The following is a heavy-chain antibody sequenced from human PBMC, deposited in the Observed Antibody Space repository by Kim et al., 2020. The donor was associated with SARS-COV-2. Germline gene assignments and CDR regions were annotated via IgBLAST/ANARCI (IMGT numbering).Heavy chain of an antibody. CDR1: GGSFSGYY. V-gene: IGHV4-34*01. CDR2: INHSGST. J-gene: IGHJ5*02. D-gene: IGHD2-15*01. CDR3: ARGRGYCSGGSCYNWFDP. Sequence: SETLSLTCAVYGGSFSGYYWSWIRQPPGKGLEWIGEINHSGSTNYNPSLKSRVTISVDTSKNQFSLKLSSVTAADTAVYYCARGRGYCSGGSCYNWFDPWGQGTLVTVSS.